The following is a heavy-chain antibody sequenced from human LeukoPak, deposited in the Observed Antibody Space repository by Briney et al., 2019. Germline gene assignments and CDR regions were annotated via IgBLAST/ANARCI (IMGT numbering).Heavy chain of an antibody. D-gene: IGHD3-3*01. Sequence: GGSLRLSCAAFGFTFSTYDMSWVRQAPGKGVEWGSGISSSGGSSYSPASMKGRFPISRDNSKTTLYLQMNSLRAEDTAVYYCAKSALYDFWSGYPPPTFDYWGQGALVTVSS. J-gene: IGHJ4*02. CDR3: AKSALYDFWSGYPPPTFDY. CDR1: GFTFSTYD. CDR2: ISSSGGSS. V-gene: IGHV3-23*01.